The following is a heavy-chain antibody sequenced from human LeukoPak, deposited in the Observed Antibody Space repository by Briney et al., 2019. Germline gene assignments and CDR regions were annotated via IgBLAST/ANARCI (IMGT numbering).Heavy chain of an antibody. D-gene: IGHD3-3*01. V-gene: IGHV3-7*03. J-gene: IGHJ4*02. CDR3: ARVYDFWSGTPSGGFDY. CDR1: GFTFSKTW. CDR2: IMEDGSVQ. Sequence: GGSLRLSCEASGFTFSKTWMSWVRQAPGKGLEWVACIMEDGSVQKYVDSVRGRFTISRDNARNSLYLQMNSLRAEDTALYYCARVYDFWSGTPSGGFDYWGQGTLVTVSS.